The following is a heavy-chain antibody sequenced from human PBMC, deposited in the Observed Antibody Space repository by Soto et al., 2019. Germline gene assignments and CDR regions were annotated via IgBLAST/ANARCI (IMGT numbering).Heavy chain of an antibody. CDR2: IYYNGNT. D-gene: IGHD7-27*01. CDR3: TRANWYSEY. CDR1: GGSISNHY. V-gene: IGHV4-59*11. J-gene: IGHJ4*02. Sequence: QVQLQESGPGLVKPSETLSLTCSVSGGSISNHYWSWIRQPPGKGLEWIGYIYYNGNTNYNPSLKWRVTMSVDTSRNQISLKLTTVTAADTAVYYCTRANWYSEYWGQGTLVTVSS.